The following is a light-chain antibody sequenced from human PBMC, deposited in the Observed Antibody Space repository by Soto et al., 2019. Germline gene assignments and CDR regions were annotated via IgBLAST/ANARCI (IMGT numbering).Light chain of an antibody. V-gene: IGLV2-14*01. CDR2: EVI. CDR3: SSYTTSSALV. CDR1: SSDVGGYDY. J-gene: IGLJ2*01. Sequence: SALTQSASVSGSPGQSITIPCTGTSSDVGGYDYVSWYQQHPGKVPKLIIYEVIKRPSGVSHRFSGSKSGNTASLTISGLQTEDEADYYCSSYTTSSALVFGGGTQLTVL.